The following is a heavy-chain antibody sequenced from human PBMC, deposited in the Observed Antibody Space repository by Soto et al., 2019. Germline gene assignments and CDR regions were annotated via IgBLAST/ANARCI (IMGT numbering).Heavy chain of an antibody. D-gene: IGHD6-13*01. Sequence: GGSLRLSCAASGFTFSTYAMSWVRQAPGKGLEWVSAISGSGVSTYYADSVKGRFTISRDNSKNTLYLQMNSLRAEDTAVYYCAKGSSSPPNWFDPWGQGTLVTVSS. CDR2: ISGSGVST. J-gene: IGHJ5*02. CDR1: GFTFSTYA. V-gene: IGHV3-23*01. CDR3: AKGSSSPPNWFDP.